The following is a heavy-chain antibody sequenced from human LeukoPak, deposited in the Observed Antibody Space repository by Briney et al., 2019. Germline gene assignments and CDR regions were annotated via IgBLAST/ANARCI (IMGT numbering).Heavy chain of an antibody. CDR1: GFTFSRLG. CDR2: ISNDGSRK. V-gene: IGHV3-30*03. D-gene: IGHD3-3*01. CDR3: ARDRAWNYFDY. Sequence: GGSLRLSCAPSGFTFSRLGMHWVRQAPGKGLEWVAIISNDGSRKYNAHSVEGRFTISRDNSKNTLYLQMDSLRAEDTAVYYCARDRAWNYFDYWGQGTLVTVSS. J-gene: IGHJ4*02.